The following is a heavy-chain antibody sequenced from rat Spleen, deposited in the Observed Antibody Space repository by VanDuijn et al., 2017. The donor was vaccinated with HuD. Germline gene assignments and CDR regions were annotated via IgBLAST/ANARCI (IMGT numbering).Heavy chain of an antibody. D-gene: IGHD1-10*01. V-gene: IGHV3-3*01. CDR1: DYSITSNF. CDR3: ARDNNYKAY. J-gene: IGHJ2*01. CDR2: INSEGTT. Sequence: EVQLQESGPGLVKPSQSLSLTCSVTDYSITSNFWGWIRKFPGNKLEWMGYINSEGTTNYNPSLKSRISITRDTSKNQFFLQVNSVTTEDTATYYCARDNNYKAYWGQGVMVTVSS.